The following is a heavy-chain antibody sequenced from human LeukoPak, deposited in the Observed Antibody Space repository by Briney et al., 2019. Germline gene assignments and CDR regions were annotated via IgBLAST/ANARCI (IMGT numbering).Heavy chain of an antibody. CDR1: GGSISSYY. J-gene: IGHJ3*02. CDR3: AKAELRSHAFDI. D-gene: IGHD1-7*01. Sequence: NPSETLSLTCTVSGGSISSYYWSWIRQPPGKGLEWIGYIYYSGSTNYNPSLKSRVTISVDTSKNQFSLKLSSVTAADTAVYYCAKAELRSHAFDIWGQGTMVTVSS. CDR2: IYYSGST. V-gene: IGHV4-59*01.